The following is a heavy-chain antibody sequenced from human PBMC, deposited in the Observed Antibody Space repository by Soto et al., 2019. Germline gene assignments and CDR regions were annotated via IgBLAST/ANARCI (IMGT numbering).Heavy chain of an antibody. Sequence: GAPVKVSCKASGYTFTSYGIDWVRQAPGQGLEWLGWISPYDGNTKYAQILQGRVSMTTDTSTKTAYMEVRSLRSDDTAVYYCARGGYYDSSGSRNYHYYGMDVWGQGTTVTVSS. D-gene: IGHD3-22*01. CDR1: GYTFTSYG. V-gene: IGHV1-18*01. CDR3: ARGGYYDSSGSRNYHYYGMDV. J-gene: IGHJ6*02. CDR2: ISPYDGNT.